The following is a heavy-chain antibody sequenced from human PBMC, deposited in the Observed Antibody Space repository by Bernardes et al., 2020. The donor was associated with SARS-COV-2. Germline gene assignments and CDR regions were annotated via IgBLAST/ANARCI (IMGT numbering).Heavy chain of an antibody. D-gene: IGHD3-10*01. V-gene: IGHV1-2*02. CDR3: ARGPISSIDY. J-gene: IGHJ4*02. CDR2: INPSSGVT. Sequence: ASVKVSCKASGYTFTTYYIHWVRQAPGQGLEWMGWINPSSGVTNYAQKLQGGVTMTRDTSISTAYMELSSLGADDTAVFYCARGPISSIDYWGQGSLVTVSS. CDR1: GYTFTTYY.